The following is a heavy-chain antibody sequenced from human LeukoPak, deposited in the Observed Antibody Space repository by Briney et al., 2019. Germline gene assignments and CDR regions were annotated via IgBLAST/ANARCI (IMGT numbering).Heavy chain of an antibody. J-gene: IGHJ4*02. D-gene: IGHD1-26*01. V-gene: IGHV3-9*01. CDR1: GFTFDDYA. CDR2: ISWNSGRI. Sequence: GGSLRLSCAASGFTFDDYAMHWVRQAPGKGLEWVSGISWNSGRIGYADSVKGRFTISRDNANNSLYLQMNSLRAEDTALYYCAKGYSINCPDNWGQGTLVTVSS. CDR3: AKGYSINCPDN.